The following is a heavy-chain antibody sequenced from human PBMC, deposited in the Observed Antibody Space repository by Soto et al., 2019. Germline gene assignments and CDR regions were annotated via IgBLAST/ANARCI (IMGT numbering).Heavy chain of an antibody. CDR3: SKDFKGRHGHKRYGDYYYHYYMDV. V-gene: IGHV3-23*01. D-gene: IGHD4-17*01. J-gene: IGHJ6*03. CDR2: ISGSGGST. Sequence: GGSLRLSCAASGFTFSSYAMSWVRQAPGKGLEWVSAISGSGGSTYYADPVKGGFTISGENSKNTLYLQMTSLRAEETAVYYCSKDFKGRHGHKRYGDYYYHYYMDVWGKGTTVTVSS. CDR1: GFTFSSYA.